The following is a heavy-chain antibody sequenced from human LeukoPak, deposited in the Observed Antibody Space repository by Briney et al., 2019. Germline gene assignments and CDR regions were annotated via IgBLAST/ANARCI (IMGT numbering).Heavy chain of an antibody. CDR1: GFTFSSYA. CDR2: ISGSGGST. J-gene: IGHJ4*02. V-gene: IGHV3-23*01. CDR3: AKDRFYYDSSGYCYF. Sequence: GGSLRLSCAASGFTFSSYAMSWVRQAPGKGLEWVSAISGSGGSTYYADSVKGRFTISRDNSKNTLYLQMNSLRAEDTAVYYCAKDRFYYDSSGYCYFWGQGTLVTVSS. D-gene: IGHD3-22*01.